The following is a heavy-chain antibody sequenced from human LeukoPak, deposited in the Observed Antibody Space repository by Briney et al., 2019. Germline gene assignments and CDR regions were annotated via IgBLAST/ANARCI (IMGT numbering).Heavy chain of an antibody. Sequence: PGGSLRLSCVASGFTFSSDFMHWIRQAPGEGLMWVPQISGDETYTNYADSVKGRFTISRDNAKNTLYLQMNSLRAEDTAIYYCVREDNAFNIWGQGTLVTVSS. J-gene: IGHJ3*02. V-gene: IGHV3-74*01. CDR2: ISGDETYT. CDR3: VREDNAFNI. CDR1: GFTFSSDF.